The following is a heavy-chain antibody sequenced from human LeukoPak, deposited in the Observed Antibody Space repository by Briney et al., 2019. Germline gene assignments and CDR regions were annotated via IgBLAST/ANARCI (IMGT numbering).Heavy chain of an antibody. CDR3: ARDSGSYYRPYGMDV. CDR1: GYTFTSYY. Sequence: ASVKVSCKASGYTFTSYYMHWVRQAPGQGLEWMGGIIPIFGTANYAQKFQGRVTITADESTSTAYMELSSLRSEDTAVYYCARDSGSYYRPYGMDVWGQGTTVTVSS. V-gene: IGHV1-69*13. J-gene: IGHJ6*02. CDR2: IIPIFGTA. D-gene: IGHD1-26*01.